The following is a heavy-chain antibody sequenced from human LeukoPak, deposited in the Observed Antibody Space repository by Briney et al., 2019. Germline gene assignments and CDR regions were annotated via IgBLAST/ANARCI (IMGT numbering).Heavy chain of an antibody. V-gene: IGHV3-30*03. CDR1: GFTSSSYG. J-gene: IGHJ4*02. CDR3: ARDSLGMSTLDS. CDR2: ISYDGSNK. D-gene: IGHD5/OR15-5a*01. Sequence: GGSLRLSCAASGFTSSSYGMHWVRQAPGKGLEWVAVISYDGSNKYYADSVKGRFTISRDSSKNTLYLQMNSLRAEDTAVYYCARDSLGMSTLDSWGQGTLVTVSS.